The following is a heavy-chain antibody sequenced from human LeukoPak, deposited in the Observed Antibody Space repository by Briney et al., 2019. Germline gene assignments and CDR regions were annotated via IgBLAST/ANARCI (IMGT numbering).Heavy chain of an antibody. Sequence: SETLSLTCAVYGGSFSGYYWSWIRQPPGKGLEWIREINHSGSTNYNPSLKSRVTISVDTSKNQFSLKLSSVTAADTAGYYCARGTAGSGSYYKVPFDYWGQGTLVTVSS. CDR1: GGSFSGYY. V-gene: IGHV4-34*01. D-gene: IGHD3-10*01. CDR2: INHSGST. J-gene: IGHJ4*02. CDR3: ARGTAGSGSYYKVPFDY.